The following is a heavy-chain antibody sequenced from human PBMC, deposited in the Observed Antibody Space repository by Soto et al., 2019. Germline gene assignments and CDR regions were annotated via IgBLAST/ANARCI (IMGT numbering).Heavy chain of an antibody. Sequence: EVQLVESGGGLVQPGGSLRLSCVASGFTFRSDWMSWVRQAPGKGLEWVANINEDESEKNYVDSVKGRFTISRDNAKNSLYLQMNSLRGEDTAMYFCARGDFYSGDLWGQGTLVTVSP. V-gene: IGHV3-7*05. CDR2: INEDESEK. CDR3: ARGDFYSGDL. J-gene: IGHJ5*02. D-gene: IGHD4-4*01. CDR1: GFTFRSDW.